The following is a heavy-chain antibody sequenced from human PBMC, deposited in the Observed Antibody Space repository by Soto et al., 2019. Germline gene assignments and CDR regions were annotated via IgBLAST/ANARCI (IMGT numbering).Heavy chain of an antibody. CDR3: AIDRMTVTTDYYFDY. V-gene: IGHV3-33*01. J-gene: IGHJ4*02. D-gene: IGHD4-17*01. Sequence: QVQLVESGGGVVQPGRSLRLSCAASGFTFSSYGMHWVRQAPGKGLEWVAVIWYDGSNKYYADSVKGRFTISRDNSKNTLYLQMNSLRAEDTAVYYCAIDRMTVTTDYYFDYLGQVTLVTVSS. CDR1: GFTFSSYG. CDR2: IWYDGSNK.